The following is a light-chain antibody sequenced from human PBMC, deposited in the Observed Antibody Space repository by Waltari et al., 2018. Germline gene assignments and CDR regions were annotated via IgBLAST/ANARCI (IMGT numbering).Light chain of an antibody. V-gene: IGKV2-30*01. CDR3: MQGTQWPWT. CDR1: QSLVFSDGNTY. CDR2: KVS. J-gene: IGKJ1*01. Sequence: EALLTQSPLSLPVPPGQPASISCRASQSLVFSDGNTYLNWFHQRPGQPPRRLIYKVSNRDSGVPDRFRGSGSGTHFTLNISRVESEDIGVYYCMQGTQWPWTFGQGTKVEIK.